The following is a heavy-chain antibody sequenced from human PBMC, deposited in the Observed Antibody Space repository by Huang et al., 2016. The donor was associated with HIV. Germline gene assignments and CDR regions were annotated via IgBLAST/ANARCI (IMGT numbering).Heavy chain of an antibody. CDR3: ARTGSYYYGSGIYHFGDY. J-gene: IGHJ4*02. D-gene: IGHD3-10*01. CDR2: ISTDGTIK. CDR1: GFAFSSFA. Sequence: QVQLVESGGGVVQPGRSLRLSCAASGFAFSSFALHWIRRAPGKGVPWLAVISTDGTIKNYADSVRGRFTISRDNSKGTVYLQMNSLRPEDTAVYSCARTGSYYYGSGIYHFGDYWGQGTLVTVSS. V-gene: IGHV3-30*01.